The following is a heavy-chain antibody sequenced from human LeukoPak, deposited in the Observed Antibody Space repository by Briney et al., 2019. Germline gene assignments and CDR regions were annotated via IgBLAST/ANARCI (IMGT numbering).Heavy chain of an antibody. V-gene: IGHV3-23*01. Sequence: QAGGSLRLSCAASGFTFSDYYMSWIRQAPGKGLEWVSGISLDGATTYYAGSVEGRFTISRDNSKNTLYLQMNSLRAYDTAVYYCVKDHGWLLYSWGQGTLVTVSS. D-gene: IGHD3-9*01. CDR2: ISLDGATT. J-gene: IGHJ4*02. CDR1: GFTFSDYY. CDR3: VKDHGWLLYS.